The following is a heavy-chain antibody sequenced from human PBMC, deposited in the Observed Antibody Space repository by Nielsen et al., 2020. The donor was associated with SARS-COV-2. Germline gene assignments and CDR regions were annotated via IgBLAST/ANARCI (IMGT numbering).Heavy chain of an antibody. J-gene: IGHJ3*02. Sequence: WIRQPPGKALEWLALIDWDDEKYYTTSLKTRLSISKDTSKNQVVLTMTNVDPEDTATYYCARLDRGSPHDGFDIWGQGTMVTVSS. D-gene: IGHD1-26*01. CDR3: ARLDRGSPHDGFDI. V-gene: IGHV2-70*01. CDR2: IDWDDEK.